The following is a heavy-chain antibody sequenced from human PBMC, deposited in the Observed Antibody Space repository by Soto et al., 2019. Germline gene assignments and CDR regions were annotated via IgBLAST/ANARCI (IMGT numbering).Heavy chain of an antibody. CDR1: GFTFSSYS. D-gene: IGHD2-2*01. Sequence: GGSLRLSCAASGFTFSSYSMNWVRQAPGKGLEWVSSISSSSYIYYADSVKGRFTISRDNAKNSLYLQMNSLRAEDTAVYYCASLGSDYCSSTSCLNWFDPWGQGTLVTVSS. V-gene: IGHV3-21*01. J-gene: IGHJ5*02. CDR2: ISSSSYI. CDR3: ASLGSDYCSSTSCLNWFDP.